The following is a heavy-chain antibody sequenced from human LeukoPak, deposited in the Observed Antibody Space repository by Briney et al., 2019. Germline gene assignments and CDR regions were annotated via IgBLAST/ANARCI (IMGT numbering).Heavy chain of an antibody. CDR3: ARDTGFVLMVYAISNAFDI. V-gene: IGHV4-4*07. CDR1: GGSISSYY. D-gene: IGHD2-8*01. J-gene: IGHJ3*02. Sequence: SETLSLTCTVSGGSISSYYWSWIRQPAGKGLEWIGRIYTSGSTNYNPSLKSRVTMSVDTSKNQFSLKLSSVTAADTAVYYCARDTGFVLMVYAISNAFDIWGQETMVTVSS. CDR2: IYTSGST.